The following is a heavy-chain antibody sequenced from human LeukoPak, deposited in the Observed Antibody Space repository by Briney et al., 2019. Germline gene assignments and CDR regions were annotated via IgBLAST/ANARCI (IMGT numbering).Heavy chain of an antibody. V-gene: IGHV3-23*01. CDR1: GFTFSSYA. CDR2: ISGSGGST. J-gene: IGHJ4*02. CDR3: AKDRWARGDQVATADSVHY. D-gene: IGHD5-12*01. Sequence: GGSLRLSCAASGFTFSSYAMSWVRQAPGKGLGWVSGISGSGGSTYYADSVKGRFTISRDNSKNTLYLQMNNPRAEDTAVYYCAKDRWARGDQVATADSVHYRGQGTLVTVSS.